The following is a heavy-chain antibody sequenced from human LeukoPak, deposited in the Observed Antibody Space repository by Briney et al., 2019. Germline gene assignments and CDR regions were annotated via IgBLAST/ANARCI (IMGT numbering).Heavy chain of an antibody. J-gene: IGHJ3*02. V-gene: IGHV4-59*01. CDR3: ARDEGIGAFDI. CDR1: GDSISSYY. D-gene: IGHD2-21*01. Sequence: SETLSLTCTVSGDSISSYYWSWVRQPAGKGLEWIGYIYYSGSTNYNPSLKSRVTISVDTSKNQFSLKLSSVTAADTAVYYCARDEGIGAFDIWGQGTMVTVSS. CDR2: IYYSGST.